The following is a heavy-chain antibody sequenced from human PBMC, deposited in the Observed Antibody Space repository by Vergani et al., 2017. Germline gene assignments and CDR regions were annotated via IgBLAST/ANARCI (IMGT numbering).Heavy chain of an antibody. J-gene: IGHJ6*02. Sequence: QVQLQQWGAGLLKPSETLSLTCAVYGGSFSGYYWSWIRQPPGKGLEWIGEIKHSGSTNYNPSLKSRVTISVDTSKNQFSLKLGSVTAADTAVYYCARGLLWFGELLSSYYYGMDVWGQGTTVTVSS. CDR3: ARGLLWFGELLSSYYYGMDV. V-gene: IGHV4-34*01. CDR1: GGSFSGYY. CDR2: IKHSGST. D-gene: IGHD3-10*01.